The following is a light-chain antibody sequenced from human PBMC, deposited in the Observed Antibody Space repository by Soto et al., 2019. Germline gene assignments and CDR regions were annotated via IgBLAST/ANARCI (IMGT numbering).Light chain of an antibody. CDR2: DVS. CDR1: SSDVGGYNY. J-gene: IGLJ1*01. Sequence: QSALTQPASVSGSPGQSITISCTGTSSDVGGYNYVSWYQQHPGKAPKLMIYDVSNRPSGVSNRFSGSKSGNTASLTISGLQAEDEADYYGSSYKSSSTSFGTGTKLTVL. CDR3: SSYKSSSTS. V-gene: IGLV2-14*01.